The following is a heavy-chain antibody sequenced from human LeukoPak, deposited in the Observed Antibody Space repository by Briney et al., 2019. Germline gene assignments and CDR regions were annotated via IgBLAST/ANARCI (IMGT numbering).Heavy chain of an antibody. D-gene: IGHD3-3*01. CDR1: GFTFSSYS. J-gene: IGHJ5*02. CDR2: IKSKTDGGTT. Sequence: GGSLRLSCAASGFTFSSYSMSWVRQAPGKGLEWVGRIKSKTDGGTTDYAAPVKGRFTISRDDSKNTLYLQMNSLKTEDTAVYYCTTDPDSVLRFLEWLFEPRVSEFDPWGQGTLVTVSS. V-gene: IGHV3-15*01. CDR3: TTDPDSVLRFLEWLFEPRVSEFDP.